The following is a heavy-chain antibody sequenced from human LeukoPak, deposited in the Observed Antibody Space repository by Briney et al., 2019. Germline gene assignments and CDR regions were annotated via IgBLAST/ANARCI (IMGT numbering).Heavy chain of an antibody. CDR3: ARGNSGSWYPGTYYYYGMDV. CDR1: GGPFSGYY. CDR2: INHSGST. Sequence: SETLSLTCAVYGGPFSGYYWSWIRQPPGKGLEWIGEINHSGSTNYNPSLKSRVTISVDTSKNQFSLKLSSVTAADTAVYYCARGNSGSWYPGTYYYYGMDVWGQGTTVTVSS. V-gene: IGHV4-34*01. D-gene: IGHD6-13*01. J-gene: IGHJ6*02.